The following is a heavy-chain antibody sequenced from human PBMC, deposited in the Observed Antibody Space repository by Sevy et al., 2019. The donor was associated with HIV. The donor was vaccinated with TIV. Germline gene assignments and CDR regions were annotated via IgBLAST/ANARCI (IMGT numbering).Heavy chain of an antibody. D-gene: IGHD5-12*01. CDR1: DYSINSGYY. CDR3: ARSGYSGNYFEYFQY. V-gene: IGHV4-38-2*01. CDR2: INHSGSA. J-gene: IGHJ1*01. Sequence: SETLSLTCVVSDYSINSGYYWSWIRQSPGKGLEWIGSINHSGSAHYNPSLMSRVTVSVDPSKNQFSLKVNSVTAVDSAVYYCARSGYSGNYFEYFQYWGQGTLVTVSS.